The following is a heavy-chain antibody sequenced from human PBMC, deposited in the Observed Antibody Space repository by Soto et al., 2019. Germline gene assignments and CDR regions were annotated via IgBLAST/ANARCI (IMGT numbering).Heavy chain of an antibody. CDR1: GGSISSFY. D-gene: IGHD6-13*01. V-gene: IGHV4-4*07. J-gene: IGHJ4*02. CDR2: IYSGGRN. CDR3: ARGSSRWDY. Sequence: SETLYLTCTVSGGSISSFYWSWIRQPAGKGLEWIGRIYSGGRNNYNPSLKSRVTMSVDTSKNQFCLRLSSVTAADTARDYCARGSSRWDYWGQGPLVTVSS.